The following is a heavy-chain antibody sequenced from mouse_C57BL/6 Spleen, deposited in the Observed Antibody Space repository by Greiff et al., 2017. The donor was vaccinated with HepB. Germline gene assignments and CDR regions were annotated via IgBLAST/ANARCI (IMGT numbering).Heavy chain of an antibody. D-gene: IGHD5-2*01. Sequence: EVQLQQSGAELVKPAASLKLSCTASGYNIKDICIHWVKQRPEKGLERIRRTDPANGNTKYDPKFQGKATITADTSSNTAYLQLSSLTSEDTAVYYCRISTINAWGQGTTLTVSS. V-gene: IGHV14-3*02. CDR3: RISTINA. CDR2: TDPANGNT. CDR1: GYNIKDIC. J-gene: IGHJ2*01.